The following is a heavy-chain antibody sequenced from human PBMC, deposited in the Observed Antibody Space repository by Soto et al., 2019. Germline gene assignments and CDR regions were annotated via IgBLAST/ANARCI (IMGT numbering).Heavy chain of an antibody. CDR3: VKGQSFWSGYYNWFDP. Sequence: GGSLRLSCSASGFTFSSYAMHWVRQAPGKGLEYVSAISSNGGSTYYADSVKGRFTISRDNSKNTLYLQMSSLRAEDTAVYYCVKGQSFWSGYYNWFDPWGQGTLVTVSS. J-gene: IGHJ5*02. D-gene: IGHD3-3*01. CDR2: ISSNGGST. V-gene: IGHV3-64D*08. CDR1: GFTFSSYA.